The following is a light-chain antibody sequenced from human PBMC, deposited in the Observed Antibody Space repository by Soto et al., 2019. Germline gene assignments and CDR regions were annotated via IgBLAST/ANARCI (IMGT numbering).Light chain of an antibody. J-gene: IGLJ2*01. Sequence: QSALTQPASVSGSLGQSITISCTGIGSDVGGYNYVSWYQQHPGKAPKLMIYDVINRPSGVSDRFSGSKSGNTASLTISGLQSEDEADYYCSSYTSSSTLFGGGTKLTVL. CDR1: GSDVGGYNY. CDR2: DVI. V-gene: IGLV2-14*01. CDR3: SSYTSSSTL.